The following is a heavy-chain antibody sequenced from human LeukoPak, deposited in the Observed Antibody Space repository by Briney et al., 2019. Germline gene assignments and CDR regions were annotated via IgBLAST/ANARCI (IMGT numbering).Heavy chain of an antibody. CDR1: GGSISSGIYY. Sequence: PSQTLSLTCTVSGGSISSGIYYWSWIRQPAGKGLEWIGRLYTSEITKYNPTLNSRVTMSVDTSKNQFSLKMTSVTAADTAVYYCARSGIAVDDEYFQHWGQGTLVTVSS. CDR3: ARSGIAVDDEYFQH. D-gene: IGHD6-19*01. CDR2: LYTSEIT. V-gene: IGHV4-61*02. J-gene: IGHJ1*01.